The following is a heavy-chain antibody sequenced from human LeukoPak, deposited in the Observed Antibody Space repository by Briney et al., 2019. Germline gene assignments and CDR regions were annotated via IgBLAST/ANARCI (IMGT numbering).Heavy chain of an antibody. J-gene: IGHJ4*02. CDR2: ISASGST. Sequence: SQTLSLTCTVSGGSINSDFYYWIWIRQPAGKGLEWIARISASGSTNYNPSLNSRLTVSVDTSKNQFSLKLTSVTAADTAVYYCARAAGAIVGATIDFWGQGTLVTVSS. D-gene: IGHD1-26*01. CDR3: ARAAGAIVGATIDF. CDR1: GGSINSDFYY. V-gene: IGHV4-61*02.